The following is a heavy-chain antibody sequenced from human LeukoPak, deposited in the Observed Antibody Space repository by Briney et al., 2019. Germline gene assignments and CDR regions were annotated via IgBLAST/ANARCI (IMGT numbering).Heavy chain of an antibody. Sequence: GGSLRLSCAASGFTFSTCAMTWVRQAPGKGLEWVSGISGSGARDYADSVKGRFTISRDNSKNSLYLQINSLRAEDTAVYYCASTIVSTVFPAGWYFDLWGRGTLVTVSS. CDR2: ISGSGAR. J-gene: IGHJ2*01. CDR3: ASTIVSTVFPAGWYFDL. V-gene: IGHV3-23*01. CDR1: GFTFSTCA. D-gene: IGHD5/OR15-5a*01.